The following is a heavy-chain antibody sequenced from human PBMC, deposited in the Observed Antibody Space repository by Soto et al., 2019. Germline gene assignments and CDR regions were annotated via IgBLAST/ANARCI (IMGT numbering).Heavy chain of an antibody. V-gene: IGHV3-74*01. D-gene: IGHD2-15*01. Sequence: PGGSLRLSCAASGFTFSSYAMHWVRQAPGKGLVWVSRITSDGSSTSYADSVKGRFTISRDNAKNTLYPQMNSLRAEDTAVYYCVRTSLVVAAATREDYWGQGTLVTVSS. CDR3: VRTSLVVAAATREDY. J-gene: IGHJ4*02. CDR1: GFTFSSYA. CDR2: ITSDGSST.